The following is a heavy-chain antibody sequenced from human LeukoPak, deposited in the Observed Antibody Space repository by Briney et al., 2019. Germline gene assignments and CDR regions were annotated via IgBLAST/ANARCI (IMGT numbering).Heavy chain of an antibody. V-gene: IGHV4-4*01. Sequence: SETLSLTCAVSGGSISSSNWWSWVRPPPGKGLEWIGEIYHSGSTNYNPTLMSRVTISVDKSKNQFSLRLSSVTAADTAIFCCARDTSYSSGWYSFDYWGEGTLVTVSS. D-gene: IGHD6-19*01. CDR3: ARDTSYSSGWYSFDY. CDR2: IYHSGST. J-gene: IGHJ4*02. CDR1: GGSISSSNW.